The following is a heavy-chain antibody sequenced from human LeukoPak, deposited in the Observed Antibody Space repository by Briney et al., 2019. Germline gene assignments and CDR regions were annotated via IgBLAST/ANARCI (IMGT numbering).Heavy chain of an antibody. J-gene: IGHJ4*02. D-gene: IGHD5-18*01. Sequence: GGSLRLSCAASGFTVSSNYMNWVRQAPGKGLECVSVIYSGGGTYYADSVKGRFTISRDNSKNTLYLQMNSLRAEDTAVYYCARGGYTYGFFDYWGQGTLVTVSS. CDR1: GFTVSSNY. CDR2: IYSGGGT. V-gene: IGHV3-53*01. CDR3: ARGGYTYGFFDY.